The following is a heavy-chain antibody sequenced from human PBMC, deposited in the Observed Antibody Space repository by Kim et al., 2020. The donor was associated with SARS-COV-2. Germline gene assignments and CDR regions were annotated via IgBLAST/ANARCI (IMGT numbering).Heavy chain of an antibody. D-gene: IGHD6-13*01. Sequence: TYSPSFQGHVTISADKSISTAYLQWSSLKASDTAMYYCARPAAAVTRPDYWGQGTLVTVSS. J-gene: IGHJ4*02. CDR3: ARPAAAVTRPDY. V-gene: IGHV5-10-1*01.